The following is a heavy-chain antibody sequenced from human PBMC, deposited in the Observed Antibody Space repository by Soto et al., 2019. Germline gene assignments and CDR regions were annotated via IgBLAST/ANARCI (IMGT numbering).Heavy chain of an antibody. CDR3: AREDDTTGHYSWFDP. V-gene: IGHV1-69*01. CDR1: GTTFDSFT. J-gene: IGHJ5*02. D-gene: IGHD3-9*01. CDR2: FVPMFGSA. Sequence: QVQLVQSGAEVKKPGSSVKVYCKPSGTTFDSFTFAWVRQAPGQGLEWLGGFVPMFGSASIAQRFRGRVRITADASTGTGYMELSDLRSDDSAIYYCAREDDTTGHYSWFDPWGPGTLVTVSS.